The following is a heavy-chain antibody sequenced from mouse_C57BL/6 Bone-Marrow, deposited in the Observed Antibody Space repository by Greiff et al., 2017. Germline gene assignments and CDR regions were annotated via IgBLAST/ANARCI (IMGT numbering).Heavy chain of an antibody. CDR3: ARLGGVYYFDY. J-gene: IGHJ2*01. D-gene: IGHD1-1*02. CDR1: GYTFTSYW. Sequence: QVQLQQSGAELVRPGSSVKLSCKASGYTFTSYWMDWVKQRPGQGLEWIGNIYPSDSETHYNQKFKDKATLTVDKSSSTAYMQLSSLTSEDSAVYYCARLGGVYYFDYWGQGTTLTVSS. V-gene: IGHV1-61*01. CDR2: IYPSDSET.